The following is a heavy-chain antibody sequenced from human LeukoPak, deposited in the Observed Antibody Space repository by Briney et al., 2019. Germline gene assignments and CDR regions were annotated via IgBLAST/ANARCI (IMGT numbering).Heavy chain of an antibody. CDR3: ARPYDTRGYFPDY. D-gene: IGHD3-22*01. V-gene: IGHV3-21*01. CDR1: GFSFSTYP. CDR2: ISRGSDHI. Sequence: PGVSLRLSCAASGFSFSTYPMNWVRQAPGKGLEWVSSISRGSDHIFYADSMKGRFTISRDNAKNSLYLQMNSLGAEDTAVYYCARPYDTRGYFPDYWGQGTLVTVSS. J-gene: IGHJ4*02.